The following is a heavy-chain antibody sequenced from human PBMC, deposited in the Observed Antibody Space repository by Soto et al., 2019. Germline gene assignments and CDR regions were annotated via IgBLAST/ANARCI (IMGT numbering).Heavy chain of an antibody. CDR3: ARRRGFPYYYGMDV. V-gene: IGHV4-30-2*01. Sequence: SETLSLTCAVSGAYISSGGYSWSWIRQPPGKGLEWIGYIYHSGSTYYNPSLKSRVTISVDRSKNQFSLKLSSVTAADTAVYYCARRRGFPYYYGMDVWGQWTTVTVSS. CDR1: GAYISSGGYS. CDR2: IYHSGST. D-gene: IGHD5-12*01. J-gene: IGHJ6*02.